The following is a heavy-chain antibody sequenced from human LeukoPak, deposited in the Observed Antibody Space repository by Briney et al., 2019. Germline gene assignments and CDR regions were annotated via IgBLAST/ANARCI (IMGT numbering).Heavy chain of an antibody. CDR3: AKVLGMYASSGYAWYFDY. J-gene: IGHJ4*02. V-gene: IGHV3-23*01. D-gene: IGHD6-25*01. CDR1: GFTFSSYA. CDR2: ISGSGYST. Sequence: GGSLRLSCTASGFTFSSYAMSWVRQAPGKGLEWVSVISGSGYSTYYADSVKGRFTISRDNSKNTLYLQMNSLRAEDTAVYYCAKVLGMYASSGYAWYFDYWGQGTLVTVSS.